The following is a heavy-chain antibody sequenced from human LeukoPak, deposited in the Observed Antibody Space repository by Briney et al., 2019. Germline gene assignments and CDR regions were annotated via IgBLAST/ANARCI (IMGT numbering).Heavy chain of an antibody. J-gene: IGHJ4*02. CDR3: ARPRGSSTWVDY. CDR2: ISSSSSYI. V-gene: IGHV3-21*01. Sequence: GGSLRLSCAASGFTFSSYSMNWVRQAPGKGLEWVSSISSSSSYIYYADPVKGRFTISRDNAKNSLSLQMNSLRAEDTAVYYCARPRGSSTWVDYWGQGTLVTVSS. CDR1: GFTFSSYS. D-gene: IGHD6-13*01.